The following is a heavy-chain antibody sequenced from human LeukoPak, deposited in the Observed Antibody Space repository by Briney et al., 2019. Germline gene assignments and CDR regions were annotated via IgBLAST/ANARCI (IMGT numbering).Heavy chain of an antibody. J-gene: IGHJ3*02. V-gene: IGHV3-9*03. CDR2: ISWNSGSI. D-gene: IGHD6-6*01. CDR1: GFTFDDYA. Sequence: PGGSLRLSCAASGFTFDDYAMHWVRQAPGKGLEWVSGISWNSGSIGYADSAKGRFTISRDNAKNSLYLQMNSLRAEDMALYYCAKDMGYSSSSGDAFDIWGQGTMVTVSS. CDR3: AKDMGYSSSSGDAFDI.